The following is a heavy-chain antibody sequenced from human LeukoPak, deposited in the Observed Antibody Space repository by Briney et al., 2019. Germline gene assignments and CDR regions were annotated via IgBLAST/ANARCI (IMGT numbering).Heavy chain of an antibody. CDR2: INPSGGST. D-gene: IGHD3-3*01. CDR1: GGTFSSYA. J-gene: IGHJ5*02. CDR3: ARVPTYYDFWSGYYRGAIPKANWFDP. Sequence: ASVKVSCKASGGTFSSYAISWVRQAPGQGLEWMGIINPSGGSTSYAQKFQGRVTMTRDTSTSTVYMELSSLRSEDTAVYYCARVPTYYDFWSGYYRGAIPKANWFDPWGQGTLVTVSS. V-gene: IGHV1-46*01.